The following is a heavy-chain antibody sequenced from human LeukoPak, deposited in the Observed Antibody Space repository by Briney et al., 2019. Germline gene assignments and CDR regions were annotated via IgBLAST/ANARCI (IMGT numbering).Heavy chain of an antibody. CDR3: AKTVITMVRGDFDY. CDR1: GFTFDSYA. J-gene: IGHJ4*02. CDR2: ISGSADAI. Sequence: GGSLRLSCAASGFTFDSYAMSWVRQAPGKGLEWVSSISGSADAIYYADSVKGRFTISRDNSRNTLYLQMNSLRAEDTAVYYCAKTVITMVRGDFDYWGQGTLVTVSS. D-gene: IGHD3-10*01. V-gene: IGHV3-23*01.